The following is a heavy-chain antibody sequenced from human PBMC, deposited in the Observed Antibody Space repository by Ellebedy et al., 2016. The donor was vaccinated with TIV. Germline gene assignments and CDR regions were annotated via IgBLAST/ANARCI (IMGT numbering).Heavy chain of an antibody. CDR2: INPSGGST. CDR3: AASTVTSYYYYGMDV. Sequence: AASVKVSCKASGYTFTSYYMHWVRQAPGQGLEWMGIINPSGGSTSYAQKFQERVTITRDMSTSTAYMELSSLRSEDTAVYYCAASTVTSYYYYGMDVWGQGTTVTVSS. J-gene: IGHJ6*02. V-gene: IGHV1-46*01. CDR1: GYTFTSYY. D-gene: IGHD4-11*01.